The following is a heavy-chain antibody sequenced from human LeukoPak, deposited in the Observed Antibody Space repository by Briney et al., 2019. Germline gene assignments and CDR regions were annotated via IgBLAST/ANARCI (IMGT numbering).Heavy chain of an antibody. D-gene: IGHD2-2*01. V-gene: IGHV4-59*12. J-gene: IGHJ4*02. CDR2: IYYSGST. Sequence: SETLSLTCTVSGGSISSYYWSWIRQPPGKGLEWIGYIYYSGSTNYNPSLKSRVTISVDRSKNQFSLKLSSVTAADTAVYYCARGLLGYCSSTSCLEGFDYWGQGTLVTVSS. CDR1: GGSISSYY. CDR3: ARGLLGYCSSTSCLEGFDY.